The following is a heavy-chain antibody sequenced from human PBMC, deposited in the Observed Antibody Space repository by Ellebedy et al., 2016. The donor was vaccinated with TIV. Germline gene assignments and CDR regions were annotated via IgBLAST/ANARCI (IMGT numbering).Heavy chain of an antibody. CDR3: AKGKGGGSDTSSPRYYFDY. J-gene: IGHJ4*02. CDR2: ISSTGSRT. Sequence: GESLKISCAASGFTFSSYAMSWVRQAPGKGPALFATISSTGSRTYYADSVEGRLIISRDNSKKTLYLQMNSLRAENTAVYYCAKGKGGGSDTSSPRYYFDYWGLGNLVTVS. CDR1: GFTFSSYA. V-gene: IGHV3-23*01. D-gene: IGHD1-26*01.